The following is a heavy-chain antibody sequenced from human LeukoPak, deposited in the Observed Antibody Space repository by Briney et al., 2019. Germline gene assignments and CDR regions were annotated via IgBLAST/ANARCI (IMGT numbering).Heavy chain of an antibody. CDR1: GDSISCTSYY. V-gene: IGHV4-39*01. CDR2: IYNSGTT. Sequence: SETLSLTCTVSGDSISCTSYYWDWIRQPPGKGLEWIGSIYNSGTTYYNPSLKSRVTISVDTSKNQFSLKLSSVTAADTAVYYCARFGRIAAAGTGYYYYMDVWGKGTTVTVSS. CDR3: ARFGRIAAAGTGYYYYMDV. D-gene: IGHD6-13*01. J-gene: IGHJ6*03.